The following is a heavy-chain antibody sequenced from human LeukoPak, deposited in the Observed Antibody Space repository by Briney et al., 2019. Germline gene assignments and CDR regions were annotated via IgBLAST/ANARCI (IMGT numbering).Heavy chain of an antibody. CDR1: GFTVSSSS. CDR2: ISSDGNT. Sequence: GGSLRLSCAASGFTVSSSSMNWVPLGPGKGLEWVSVISSDGNTYYADSVKGRFTISRDNSRNTLSLQMHGLRADDTAVYYCARGQEQFSSPWQWGPRRKNFYYYGMDVWGQGTTVTVSS. D-gene: IGHD6-19*01. CDR3: ARGQEQFSSPWQWGPRRKNFYYYGMDV. J-gene: IGHJ6*02. V-gene: IGHV3-66*01.